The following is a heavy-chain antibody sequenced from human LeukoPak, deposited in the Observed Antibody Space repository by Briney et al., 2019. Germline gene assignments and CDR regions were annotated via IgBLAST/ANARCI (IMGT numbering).Heavy chain of an antibody. CDR1: GFTFSSYS. CDR2: ISSSSSTI. J-gene: IGHJ4*02. V-gene: IGHV3-48*01. D-gene: IGHD2-2*02. Sequence: GGSLRLSCAASGFTFSSYSMNWVRQAPGKGLEWVSYISSSSSTICYADSVKGRSTISRENAKNSLYLQMNSLRAEDTAMYHCARGGRYCTTTNCYIGKWGQGTLVTVSS. CDR3: ARGGRYCTTTNCYIGK.